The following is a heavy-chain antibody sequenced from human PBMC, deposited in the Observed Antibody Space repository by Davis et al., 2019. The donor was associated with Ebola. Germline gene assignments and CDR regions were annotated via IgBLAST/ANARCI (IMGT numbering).Heavy chain of an antibody. D-gene: IGHD2-15*01. CDR1: GFTFSSYT. CDR3: AREGCSGGSCYLDY. V-gene: IGHV3-21*01. J-gene: IGHJ4*02. CDR2: ISSSSSYI. Sequence: GESLKISCAASGFTFSSYTMNWVRQAPWKGLEWVSSISSSSSYIYYADSVKGRFTISRDNAKNSLYLQMNSPRAEDTAVYYCAREGCSGGSCYLDYWGQGTLVTVSS.